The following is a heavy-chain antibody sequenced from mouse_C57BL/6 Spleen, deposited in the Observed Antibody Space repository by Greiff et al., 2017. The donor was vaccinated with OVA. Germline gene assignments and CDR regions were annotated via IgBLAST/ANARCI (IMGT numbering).Heavy chain of an antibody. Sequence: EVKLVESGGGLVKPGGSLKLSCAASGFTFSSYAMSWVRQTPEKRLEWVATISDGGSYTYYPDNVKGRFTISRDNAKNNLYLQMSHLKSEDTAMYYCARERGYDGYYFYAMDYWGQGTSVTVSS. CDR2: ISDGGSYT. V-gene: IGHV5-4*01. D-gene: IGHD2-3*01. CDR3: ARERGYDGYYFYAMDY. J-gene: IGHJ4*01. CDR1: GFTFSSYA.